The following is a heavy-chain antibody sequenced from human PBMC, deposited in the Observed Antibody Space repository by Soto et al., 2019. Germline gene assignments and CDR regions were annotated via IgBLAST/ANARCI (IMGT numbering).Heavy chain of an antibody. Sequence: LGESLKISCKGSGYSFTSYWISWVRQMPGKGLEWMGRIDPSDSYTNYSPSFQGHVTISADKSISTAYLQWSSLKASDTAMYYCARRGSITGTTVWFDPWGQGTLVTVSS. V-gene: IGHV5-10-1*01. CDR2: IDPSDSYT. J-gene: IGHJ5*02. CDR3: ARRGSITGTTVWFDP. CDR1: GYSFTSYW. D-gene: IGHD1-7*01.